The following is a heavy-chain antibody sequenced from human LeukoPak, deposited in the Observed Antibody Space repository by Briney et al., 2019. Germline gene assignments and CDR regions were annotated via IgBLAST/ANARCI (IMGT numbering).Heavy chain of an antibody. CDR3: AKADSSSHLGPH. Sequence: GGSLRLSCAASGFTLSSYGMHWVRQAPGKGLEWVAYIRYDGSNKYCADSVKGRFTISRDNSKNTLYLQVNSLRAEDTPVYYCAKADSSSHLGPHWGQGTLVTVSS. D-gene: IGHD6-6*01. CDR1: GFTLSSYG. J-gene: IGHJ4*02. CDR2: IRYDGSNK. V-gene: IGHV3-30*02.